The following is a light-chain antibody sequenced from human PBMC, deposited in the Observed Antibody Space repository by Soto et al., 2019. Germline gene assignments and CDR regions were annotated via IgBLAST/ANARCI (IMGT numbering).Light chain of an antibody. CDR3: QQYGSSPLT. Sequence: DIVLTQSPGTLSLSPGERAALSCRASQSVSSSYLAWYQQKPGQAPRLLIYGASSRATGIPDRFSGSGSGTDFTLTISRLEPEDLAVYYCQQYGSSPLTFGGGTKVDI. V-gene: IGKV3-20*01. CDR2: GAS. CDR1: QSVSSSY. J-gene: IGKJ4*01.